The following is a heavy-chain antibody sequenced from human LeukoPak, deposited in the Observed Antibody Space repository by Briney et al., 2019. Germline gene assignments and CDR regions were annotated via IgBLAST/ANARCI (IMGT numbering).Heavy chain of an antibody. J-gene: IGHJ4*02. V-gene: IGHV3-33*01. CDR2: IWYDGSNK. D-gene: IGHD3-22*01. CDR3: ARDDYDSSGYYYSLGIDY. Sequence: GGSLRLSCAASGFAFSSYGMHWVRQAPGKGLEWVAVIWYDGSNKYYADSVKGRLTISRDNSKDTLYLQMNSLRAEDTAVYYCARDDYDSSGYYYSLGIDYWGQGTLVTVSS. CDR1: GFAFSSYG.